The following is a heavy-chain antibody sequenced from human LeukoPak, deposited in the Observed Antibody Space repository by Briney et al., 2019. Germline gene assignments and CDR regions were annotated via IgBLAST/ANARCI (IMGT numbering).Heavy chain of an antibody. J-gene: IGHJ4*02. CDR3: ARRAEYSRAHYYFDY. V-gene: IGHV4-39*01. CDR2: IYYSGST. D-gene: IGHD6-6*01. Sequence: SETLSLTCTVSGGSVSSSRYYWGWIRQPPGKGLEWIGTIYYSGSTYYNPSLKSRVTISVDTSKNQFSLKLSSVTAADAAVYYCARRAEYSRAHYYFDYWGQGTLVTVSS. CDR1: GGSVSSSRYY.